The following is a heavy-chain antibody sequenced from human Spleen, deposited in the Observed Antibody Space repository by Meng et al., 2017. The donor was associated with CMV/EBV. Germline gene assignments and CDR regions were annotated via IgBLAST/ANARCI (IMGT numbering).Heavy chain of an antibody. D-gene: IGHD7-27*01. CDR1: GYTFTAHY. CDR3: ARDNNWGPDY. Sequence: ASVKVSCKASGYTFTAHYFHWVRQAPGQGLEWMGWIHPHRGDISYAQQFQGRVTLTRDTSINTGYMELTRLTSDDTAVYYCARDNNWGPDYWGQGTLVTVSS. V-gene: IGHV1-2*02. CDR2: IHPHRGDI. J-gene: IGHJ4*02.